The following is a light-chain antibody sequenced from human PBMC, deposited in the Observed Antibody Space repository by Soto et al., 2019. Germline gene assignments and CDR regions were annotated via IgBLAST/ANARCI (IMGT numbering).Light chain of an antibody. CDR1: LSIGTY. V-gene: IGKV1-39*01. Sequence: DIPMAQSPSSLSASVGDRVSITCRASLSIGTYLNWYQQTPGQAPRLLIHSVFTLQSGVPSRFSGSGSGTEFTLTISSLQPEDSATYYCQRGYSSPQTFGQGTKLEIK. CDR3: QRGYSSPQT. CDR2: SVF. J-gene: IGKJ2*01.